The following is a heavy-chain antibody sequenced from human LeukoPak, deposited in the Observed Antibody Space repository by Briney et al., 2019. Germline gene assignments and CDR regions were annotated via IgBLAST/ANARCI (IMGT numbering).Heavy chain of an antibody. CDR2: INPSGCNT. CDR3: ARGDHVRIYAESAFDF. Sequence: ASVKVSCKASGYTFTSYFLHWVRQAPAQGLEWMGIINPSGCNTNYALKFQGRVTMTRDTSTSTVYMELSSLRSEDTAVYYCARGDHVRIYAESAFDFWGQGTMVTVSS. V-gene: IGHV1-46*01. D-gene: IGHD5/OR15-5a*01. J-gene: IGHJ3*01. CDR1: GYTFTSYF.